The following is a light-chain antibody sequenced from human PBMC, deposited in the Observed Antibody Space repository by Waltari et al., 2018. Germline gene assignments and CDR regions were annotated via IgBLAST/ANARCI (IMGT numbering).Light chain of an antibody. CDR3: AAWDDSVIGWV. CDR1: SSNIGSNA. Sequence: QSVLTQPPSASGTPGQRVTISCSGSSSNIGSNAVNWYQQLPGTAPKLLIYRSNQGPSGVPDRISGSKSGTSASLAISGLQSEDEADYYCAAWDDSVIGWVFGGGTKLTVL. J-gene: IGLJ3*02. V-gene: IGLV1-44*01. CDR2: RSN.